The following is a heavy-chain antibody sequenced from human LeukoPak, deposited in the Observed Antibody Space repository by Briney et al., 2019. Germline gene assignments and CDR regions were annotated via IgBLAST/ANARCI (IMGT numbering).Heavy chain of an antibody. Sequence: PSETLSLTCAVYGGSFSGYYWSWIRQPPGKGLEWIGEISHSGSTNYNPSLKSRVTISVDTSKNQFSLKLSSVTAADTAVYYCARRRPRWLQFSIDYWGQGTLVTVSS. CDR2: ISHSGST. CDR3: ARRRPRWLQFSIDY. D-gene: IGHD5-24*01. CDR1: GGSFSGYY. V-gene: IGHV4-34*01. J-gene: IGHJ4*02.